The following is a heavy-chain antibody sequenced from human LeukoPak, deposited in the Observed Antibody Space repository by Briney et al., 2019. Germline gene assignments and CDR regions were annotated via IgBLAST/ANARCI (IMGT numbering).Heavy chain of an antibody. CDR1: GFTFSSYA. V-gene: IGHV3-30-3*01. J-gene: IGHJ6*02. D-gene: IGHD2-2*01. CDR2: ISYDGSNK. CDR3: AGDIVVVPAAKAFLYGMDV. Sequence: PGRSLRLSCAASGFTFSSYAMHWVRQAPGKGLEWVAVISYDGSNKYYADSVKGRFTISRDNSKNTLYLQMHSLRAEDTAVYYCAGDIVVVPAAKAFLYGMDVWGQGTTVTVSS.